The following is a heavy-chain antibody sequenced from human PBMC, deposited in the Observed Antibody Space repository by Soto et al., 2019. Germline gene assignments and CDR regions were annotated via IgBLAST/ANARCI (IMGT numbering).Heavy chain of an antibody. V-gene: IGHV4-34*01. CDR1: SGSISSYY. CDR2: INHSGST. J-gene: IGHJ6*02. D-gene: IGHD3-10*01. Sequence: SETLSLTGTFSSGSISSYYWRWIRQPPGKGLEWIGEINHSGSTNYNPSLKSRVTISVDTSKNQVSLKLSSVTAADTAVYYCARVSGIYYFGMDVWGQGTSVT. CDR3: ARVSGIYYFGMDV.